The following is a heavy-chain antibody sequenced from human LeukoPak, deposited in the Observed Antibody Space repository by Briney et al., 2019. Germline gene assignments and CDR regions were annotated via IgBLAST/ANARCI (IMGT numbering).Heavy chain of an antibody. CDR1: GGSISSSSYY. CDR2: IYYSGST. D-gene: IGHD3-10*01. Sequence: SETWSLTCTVPGGSISSSSYYWGWIRQPPGKGLEWIGSIYYSGSTYYNPSLKSRVTISVDTSKNQFSLKLSSVTAADTAVYYCARTHYGSGGGYFDYWGQGTLVTVSS. CDR3: ARTHYGSGGGYFDY. J-gene: IGHJ4*02. V-gene: IGHV4-39*01.